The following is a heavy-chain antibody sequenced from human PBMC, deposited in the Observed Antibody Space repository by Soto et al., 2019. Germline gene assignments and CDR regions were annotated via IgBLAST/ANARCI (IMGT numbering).Heavy chain of an antibody. CDR3: ARRLSGSYFQDAFDI. CDR2: IYYSGST. Sequence: QLQLQESGPGLVKPSETLSLTCTVSGGSISSSSYYWGWIRQPPGKGLEWIGSIYYSGSTYYNPSLKIRVTRSVDTSKNQFSLKLSSVTAADTAVYYCARRLSGSYFQDAFDIWGQGTMVTVSS. CDR1: GGSISSSSYY. J-gene: IGHJ3*02. V-gene: IGHV4-39*01. D-gene: IGHD1-26*01.